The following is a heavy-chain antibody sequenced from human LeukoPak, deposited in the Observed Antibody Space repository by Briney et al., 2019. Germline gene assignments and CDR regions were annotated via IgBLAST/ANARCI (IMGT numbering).Heavy chain of an antibody. J-gene: IGHJ5*02. CDR3: ARRARGGSFNWFDP. CDR1: GGSFSGYY. V-gene: IGHV4-34*01. Sequence: SETLSLTCAVYGGSFSGYYWSWIRQPPGKGLEWIGEINHSGSTNYNPSLKSRVTISVDTSKNQFSLKLSSVTAADTAVYYCARRARGGSFNWFDPWGQGTLVTVSS. CDR2: INHSGST. D-gene: IGHD1-26*01.